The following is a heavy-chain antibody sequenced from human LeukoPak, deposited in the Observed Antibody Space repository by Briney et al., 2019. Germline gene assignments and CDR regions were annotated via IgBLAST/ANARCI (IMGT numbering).Heavy chain of an antibody. D-gene: IGHD3-10*01. CDR1: GFTFSSYA. CDR2: ISYDGSNK. Sequence: PGGSLRLSCAASGFTFSSYAMHWVRQAPGKGLEWVAVISYDGSNKYYVDSVKGRFTISRDNSKNTLYLQMNSLRAEDTAVYYCARDYYGSGSYFVIGYWGQGTLVTVSS. J-gene: IGHJ4*02. CDR3: ARDYYGSGSYFVIGY. V-gene: IGHV3-30-3*01.